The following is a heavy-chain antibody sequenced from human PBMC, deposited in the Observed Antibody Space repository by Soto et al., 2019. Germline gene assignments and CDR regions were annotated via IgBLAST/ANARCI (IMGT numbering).Heavy chain of an antibody. D-gene: IGHD6-13*01. J-gene: IGHJ4*02. Sequence: QVQLQESGPGLVKPSQTLSLTCTVSGGSISSVGYYWSWIRQHPGKGLEWIGYIYYSGSTYYNPSLESRVAISLDTSKNQFSLKLNSVTAADTAMYYCARGRYTSSWSIFDFWVQGTLVTVSS. CDR3: ARGRYTSSWSIFDF. V-gene: IGHV4-31*03. CDR2: IYYSGST. CDR1: GGSISSVGYY.